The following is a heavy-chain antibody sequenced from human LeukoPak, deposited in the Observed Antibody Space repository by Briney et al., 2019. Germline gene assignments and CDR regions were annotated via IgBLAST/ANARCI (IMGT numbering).Heavy chain of an antibody. V-gene: IGHV1-2*02. CDR2: INPKSGGT. CDR1: GYTLTVYY. J-gene: IGHJ4*02. D-gene: IGHD5-12*01. CDR3: ARLLSGYDYFAMVYFDY. Sequence: ASVKVSCKASGYTLTVYYMHWVRQAPGQGLEWMGWINPKSGGTKYAQEFQGRVTMTRDTSISTAYMELTRLTSDDTAVYYCARLLSGYDYFAMVYFDYWGQGTLVTVSS.